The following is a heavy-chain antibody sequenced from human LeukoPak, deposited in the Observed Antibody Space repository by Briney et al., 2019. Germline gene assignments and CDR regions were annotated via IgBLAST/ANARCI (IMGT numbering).Heavy chain of an antibody. CDR2: INAGNGNT. J-gene: IGHJ3*02. Sequence: ASVKVSCKASGYTFTSYAMYWVRQAPGQRLEWMGWINAGNGNTKYSQKFQGRVTITRDTSASTAYMELSSLRSEDTAVYYRARVPSKMAFDIWGQGTMVTVSS. D-gene: IGHD5-24*01. CDR3: ARVPSKMAFDI. V-gene: IGHV1-3*01. CDR1: GYTFTSYA.